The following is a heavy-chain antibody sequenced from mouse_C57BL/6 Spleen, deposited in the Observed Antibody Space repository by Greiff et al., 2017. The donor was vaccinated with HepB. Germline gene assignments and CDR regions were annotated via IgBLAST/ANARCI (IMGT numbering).Heavy chain of an antibody. CDR1: GYTFTSYW. CDR3: ARSRRGYFDA. CDR2: IDPSDSYT. V-gene: IGHV1-69*01. Sequence: VQLQQSGAELVMPGASVKLSCKASGYTFTSYWMHWVKQRPGQGLEWIGEIDPSDSYTNYNQKFKGKSTLTVDKSSSTAYMQLSSLTSEDSAVYYCARSRRGYFDAWGTGTTVTVSS. J-gene: IGHJ1*03.